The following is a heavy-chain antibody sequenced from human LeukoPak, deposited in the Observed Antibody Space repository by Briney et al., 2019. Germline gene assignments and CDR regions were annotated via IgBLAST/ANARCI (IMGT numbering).Heavy chain of an antibody. CDR3: ARRVTMVRGVRGNWFDP. CDR2: IYYTGST. CDR1: GGSISTYY. Sequence: PSETLSLTCTLSGGSISTYYWSWVRQPPGKGLEWIGYIYYTGSTDYNPSLKSRVTISVDTSKNQFSLKLSSVTAADTAVYYCARRVTMVRGVRGNWFDPWGQGTLVTVSS. V-gene: IGHV4-59*08. J-gene: IGHJ5*02. D-gene: IGHD3-10*01.